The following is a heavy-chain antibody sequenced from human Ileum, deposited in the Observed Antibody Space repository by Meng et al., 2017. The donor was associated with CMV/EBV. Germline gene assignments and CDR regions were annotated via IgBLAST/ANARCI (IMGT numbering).Heavy chain of an antibody. CDR1: GGTFSSYT. J-gene: IGHJ4*02. V-gene: IGHV1-69*05. D-gene: IGHD7-27*01. Sequence: KATGGTFSSYTVTWVRQAPGQGLEWIGEIIHFFSASTYAQKLQGRVTFTTDKSTATVDMELSSLTSEDTAVYYCARMGGVTNWGFVYWGQGALVTVSS. CDR3: ARMGGVTNWGFVY. CDR2: IIHFFSAS.